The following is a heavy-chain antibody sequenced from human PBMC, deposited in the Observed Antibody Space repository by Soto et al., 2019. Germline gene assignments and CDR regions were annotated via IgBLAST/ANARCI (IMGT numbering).Heavy chain of an antibody. CDR3: AREGDTTGELYYFDY. D-gene: IGHD7-27*01. Sequence: GESLKISCAASGFTFSSYWMSWVRQAPGKGLEWVANIKQDGSEKYYVDSVKGRFTISRDNAKNSLYLQMNSLRAEDTAVYYCAREGDTTGELYYFDYWGQGTLVTVSS. CDR2: IKQDGSEK. J-gene: IGHJ4*02. CDR1: GFTFSSYW. V-gene: IGHV3-7*03.